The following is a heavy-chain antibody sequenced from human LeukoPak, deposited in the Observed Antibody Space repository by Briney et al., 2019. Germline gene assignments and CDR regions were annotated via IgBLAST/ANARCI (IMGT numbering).Heavy chain of an antibody. CDR3: ARVGYSGGGGDY. D-gene: IGHD6-19*01. CDR1: GFTFSSYS. Sequence: GGSLRLSCAASGFTFSSYSMNWVRQAPGKGLEWVSSISSSSSYIYYADSVKGRFTISRDNAKNSLYLQMNSLRAEDTAVYYCARVGYSGGGGDYWGQGTLVTVSS. J-gene: IGHJ4*02. CDR2: ISSSSSYI. V-gene: IGHV3-21*01.